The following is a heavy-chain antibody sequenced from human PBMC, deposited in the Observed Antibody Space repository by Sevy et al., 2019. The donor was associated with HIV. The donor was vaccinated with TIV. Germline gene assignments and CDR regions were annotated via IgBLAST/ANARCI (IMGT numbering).Heavy chain of an antibody. CDR2: ISAYNGNT. Sequence: ASVKVSCKASGYTFTSYGISWVRQAPGQGLEWMGWISAYNGNTNYAQKLQGRVTMTTDTSTSTAYMELRSLRSDDTAVYYCARQKPTMERWLQSEGAFDIWGQGTMVTVSS. V-gene: IGHV1-18*04. D-gene: IGHD3-10*01. J-gene: IGHJ3*02. CDR1: GYTFTSYG. CDR3: ARQKPTMERWLQSEGAFDI.